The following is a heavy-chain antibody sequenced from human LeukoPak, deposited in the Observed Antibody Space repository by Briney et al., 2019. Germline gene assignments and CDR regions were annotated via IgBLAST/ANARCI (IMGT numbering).Heavy chain of an antibody. Sequence: PSRTLSLTCTVSGGSISSGGHYWSWIRQPPGKGLEWIGYIHHSGSTYYNPSHKSRVTISVDRSKNQFSLNLSSVTDADTAVYYCAIRDPNSDPFDYWGQGTLVTVSS. CDR3: AIRDPNSDPFDY. J-gene: IGHJ4*02. V-gene: IGHV4-30-2*01. D-gene: IGHD1-26*01. CDR2: IHHSGST. CDR1: GGSISSGGHY.